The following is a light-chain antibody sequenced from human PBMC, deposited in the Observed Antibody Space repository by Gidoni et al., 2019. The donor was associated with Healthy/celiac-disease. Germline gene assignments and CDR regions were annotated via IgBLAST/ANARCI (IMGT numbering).Light chain of an antibody. CDR3: QSYDSSLSVV. V-gene: IGLV1-40*01. CDR1: SSNIGAGYD. CDR2: GKS. J-gene: IGLJ2*01. Sequence: QSVLTQPPSVSGAPGQRVTISCTGSSSNIGAGYDVHWSQQLPGTAPKLLIYGKSNRPSGVPDRFSGSKSGTSASLAITGLQAEDEADYFCQSYDSSLSVVFGGGTKLTVL.